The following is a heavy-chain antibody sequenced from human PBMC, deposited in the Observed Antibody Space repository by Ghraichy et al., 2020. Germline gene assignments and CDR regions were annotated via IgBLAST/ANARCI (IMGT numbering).Heavy chain of an antibody. CDR1: GGSISSYY. CDR2: IHTTGST. Sequence: SETLSLSCTVSGGSISSYYWSWIRQSPGKGLEWIGNIHTTGSTNYNPSLKSRLSISVDTSRNHLSLRLTSVTAADTAVYYCARYVGRITLFGVDSGYYTAGYFDPWGQGTLVTVSS. J-gene: IGHJ5*02. D-gene: IGHD3-3*01. CDR3: ARYVGRITLFGVDSGYYTAGYFDP. V-gene: IGHV4-4*09.